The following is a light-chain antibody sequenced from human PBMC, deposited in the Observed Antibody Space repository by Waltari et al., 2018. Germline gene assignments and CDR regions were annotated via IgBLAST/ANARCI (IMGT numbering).Light chain of an antibody. CDR1: NSNIGSNY. V-gene: IGLV1-47*01. Sequence: QSVLIQPPSASETPGQRVTISCYGSNSNIGSNYVCRYQHTPGTAPELLIYRNTQRPSGVPVRFSGSKSDTSASLAISGLRSEDEADYYCAAWDDSLRAWVFGGGTKLTVL. CDR3: AAWDDSLRAWV. CDR2: RNT. J-gene: IGLJ3*02.